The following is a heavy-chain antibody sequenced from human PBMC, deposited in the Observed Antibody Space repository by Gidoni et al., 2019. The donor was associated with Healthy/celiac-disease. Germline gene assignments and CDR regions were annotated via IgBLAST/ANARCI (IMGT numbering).Heavy chain of an antibody. CDR3: ARVLRYFDGGGYFDY. D-gene: IGHD3-9*01. CDR2: IYYSGST. J-gene: IGHJ4*02. Sequence: QLQLQESGPGLVKPSETLSLTCTVSGGSISSSSYYWGWIRQPPGKGLEWIGRIYYSGSTYYNPSLKSRVTISVDTSKNQFSLKLSSVTAADTAVYYCARVLRYFDGGGYFDYWGQGTLVTVSS. V-gene: IGHV4-39*07. CDR1: GGSISSSSYY.